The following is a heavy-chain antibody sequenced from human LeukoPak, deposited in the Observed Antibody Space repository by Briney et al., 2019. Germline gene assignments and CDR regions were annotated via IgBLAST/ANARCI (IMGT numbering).Heavy chain of an antibody. D-gene: IGHD6-13*01. CDR1: GGSFSGYY. Sequence: SETLSLTCAVYGGSFSGYYGSWIRQPPGKGLEWIGEINHSGSTNYNPSLKSRVTISVDTSKNQFSLKLSSVTAADTAVYYCARVKKLDHLWNDYWGQGTLVTVSS. J-gene: IGHJ4*02. V-gene: IGHV4-34*01. CDR3: ARVKKLDHLWNDY. CDR2: INHSGST.